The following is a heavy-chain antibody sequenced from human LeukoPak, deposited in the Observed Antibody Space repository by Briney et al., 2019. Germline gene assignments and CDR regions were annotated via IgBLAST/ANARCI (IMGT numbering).Heavy chain of an antibody. D-gene: IGHD3-22*01. J-gene: IGHJ5*02. V-gene: IGHV5-51*01. Sequence: GETLKISCKGSGYSFTSYWIGWVRQMPGKGLEWMGIIYPGDSDTRYSPSFQGQVTISADKSISTAYLQWSSLKASDTAMYYCARRRFGSSGYYHWFDPWGQGTLVTVSS. CDR2: IYPGDSDT. CDR1: GYSFTSYW. CDR3: ARRRFGSSGYYHWFDP.